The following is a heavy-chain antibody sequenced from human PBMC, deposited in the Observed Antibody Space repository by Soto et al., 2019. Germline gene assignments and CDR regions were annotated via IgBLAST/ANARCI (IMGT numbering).Heavy chain of an antibody. CDR3: ARGYDGSGYFLGYYYGMDV. D-gene: IGHD3-22*01. Sequence: GGSLRLACAASGFSFNDYYMNWIRKAPGKGLEWVSYISSSGTIMKYADSVKGRFTISRDNAKNSLYLQMNSLRAEDTAVYYCARGYDGSGYFLGYYYGMDVWGQGTTVTVSS. V-gene: IGHV3-11*01. J-gene: IGHJ6*02. CDR2: ISSSGTIM. CDR1: GFSFNDYY.